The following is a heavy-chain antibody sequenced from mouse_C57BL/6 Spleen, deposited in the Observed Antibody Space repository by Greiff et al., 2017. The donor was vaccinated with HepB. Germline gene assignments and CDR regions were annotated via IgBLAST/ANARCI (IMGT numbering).Heavy chain of an antibody. Sequence: QVQLQQPGAELVKPGASVKLSCKASGYTFTSYWMQWVKQRPGQGLEWIGEIDPSDSYTNYNQKFKGKATLTVDTSSSTAYMQLSSLTSEDSAVYYCARSGYGSSHWYFDVWGTGTTVIFSS. J-gene: IGHJ1*03. CDR1: GYTFTSYW. CDR2: IDPSDSYT. D-gene: IGHD1-1*01. CDR3: ARSGYGSSHWYFDV. V-gene: IGHV1-50*01.